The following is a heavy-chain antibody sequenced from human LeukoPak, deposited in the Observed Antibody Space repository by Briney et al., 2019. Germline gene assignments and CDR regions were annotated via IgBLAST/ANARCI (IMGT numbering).Heavy chain of an antibody. CDR3: ARDRQGIEWFPNHYFDY. J-gene: IGHJ4*02. CDR1: GGSISSYY. CDR2: IYYSGST. Sequence: PSETLSLTCTVSGGSISSYYWSWIRQPPGKGLEWIGYIYYSGSTNYNPSLKSRVTISVDTSKNQFSLKLSSVTAADTAVYYCARDRQGIEWFPNHYFDYWGQGTLVTVSS. D-gene: IGHD3-3*01. V-gene: IGHV4-59*01.